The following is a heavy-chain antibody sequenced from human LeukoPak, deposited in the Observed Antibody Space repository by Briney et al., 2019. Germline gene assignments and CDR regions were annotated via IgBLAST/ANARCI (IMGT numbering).Heavy chain of an antibody. J-gene: IGHJ4*02. CDR2: IYYSGST. V-gene: IGHV4-59*01. D-gene: IGHD3-16*01. Sequence: PSETLSLTCTVSGGSISSYYWSWIRQPPGKGLEWIGYIYYSGSTNYNPSLKSRVTISVDTSKNQFSLKLSSVTAADTAVYYCARYSTGWGAFEYWGQGTLVTVSS. CDR1: GGSISSYY. CDR3: ARYSTGWGAFEY.